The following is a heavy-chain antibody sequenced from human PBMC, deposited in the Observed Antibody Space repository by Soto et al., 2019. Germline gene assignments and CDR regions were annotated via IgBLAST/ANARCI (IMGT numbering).Heavy chain of an antibody. D-gene: IGHD3-10*01. CDR1: GGSISSYY. Sequence: QVQLQESGPGLVKPSETLSLSYTVSGGSISSYYWSWFRQSPGKRMEWIGYVHHSWGSSYNPSLQSRVAISLDTSKSQFSLKVPSVTATDTAVYYCARQGFGPLHGLVDVWGQGTTVTVSS. J-gene: IGHJ6*02. CDR3: ARQGFGPLHGLVDV. V-gene: IGHV4-59*08. CDR2: VHHSWGS.